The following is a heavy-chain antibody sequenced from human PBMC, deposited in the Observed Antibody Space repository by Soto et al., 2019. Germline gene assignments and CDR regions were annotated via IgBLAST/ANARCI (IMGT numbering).Heavy chain of an antibody. V-gene: IGHV3-9*01. D-gene: IGHD6-13*01. J-gene: IGHJ1*01. CDR2: INWNSGSI. CDR1: GFTFGDYA. CDR3: VKDESINWYSGHFRH. Sequence: GGSLRLSCASSGFTFGDYAMHWVRQVPGKGLEWVSGINWNSGSIGYGDSVKGRFAISRDNAKNSLHLQMNSLSAEDTAFYYCVKDESINWYSGHFRHWGQGTLVTVSS.